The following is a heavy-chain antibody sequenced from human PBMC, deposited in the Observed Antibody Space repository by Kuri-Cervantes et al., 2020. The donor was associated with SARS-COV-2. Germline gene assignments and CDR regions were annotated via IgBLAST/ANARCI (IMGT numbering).Heavy chain of an antibody. D-gene: IGHD1-26*01. V-gene: IGHV4-61*02. Sequence: SETLSLTCTVSGGSISSGSYYWSWIRQPAGKGLEWIGRIYTSGSTNYNPSLKGRVTMSVDTSKSQFSLELTSVTAADTAVYYCATEVGATNFDHWGQGILVTVSS. CDR3: ATEVGATNFDH. J-gene: IGHJ4*02. CDR1: GGSISSGSYY. CDR2: IYTSGST.